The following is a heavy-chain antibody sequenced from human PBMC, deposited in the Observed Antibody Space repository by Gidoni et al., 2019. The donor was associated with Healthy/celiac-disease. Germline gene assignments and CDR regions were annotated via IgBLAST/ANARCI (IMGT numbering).Heavy chain of an antibody. CDR1: GFTFSSYA. V-gene: IGHV3-30-3*01. J-gene: IGHJ6*02. CDR2: ISYDGSNK. D-gene: IGHD6-13*01. Sequence: ASGFTFSSYAMHWVRQAPGKGLEWVAVISYDGSNKYYADSVKGRFTISRDNSKNTLYLQMNSLRAEDTAVYYCAREVSSWARGGYYGMDVWGQGTTVTVSS. CDR3: AREVSSWARGGYYGMDV.